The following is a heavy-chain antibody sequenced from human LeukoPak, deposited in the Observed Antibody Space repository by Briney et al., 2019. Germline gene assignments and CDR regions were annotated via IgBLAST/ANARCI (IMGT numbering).Heavy chain of an antibody. CDR2: INHNGST. D-gene: IGHD2-21*02. CDR3: SGGGFYCGGDCYVVY. J-gene: IGHJ4*02. CDR1: GGSFSPYY. V-gene: IGHV4-34*01. Sequence: PSETLSLTCAGYGGSFSPYYLSWIRQPPGKGLEWMGEINHNGSTNYNPSLKNRRTISFNTYKNHFSLLQMYGPAADTAVYYCSGGGFYCGGDCYVVYWGQGTLVTVSS.